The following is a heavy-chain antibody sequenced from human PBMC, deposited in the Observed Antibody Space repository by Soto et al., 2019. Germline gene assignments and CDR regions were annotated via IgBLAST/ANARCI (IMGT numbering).Heavy chain of an antibody. V-gene: IGHV3-72*01. CDR1: GLIFSDYH. Sequence: EVQLVESGGGLVQPGGSLRLSCAASGLIFSDYHMDWVRQAPGKGLEGVGRIRRKANSYTTEYAASVKGRFTISRDDSKNSLYLKMNSLKSEDTAVYYCAMLGGWSGGSSGMDVWGQGTTVTVSS. J-gene: IGHJ6*02. D-gene: IGHD3-10*01. CDR3: AMLGGWSGGSSGMDV. CDR2: IRRKANSYTT.